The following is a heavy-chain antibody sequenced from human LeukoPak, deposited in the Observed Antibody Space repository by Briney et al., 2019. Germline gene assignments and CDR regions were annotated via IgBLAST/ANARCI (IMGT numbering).Heavy chain of an antibody. Sequence: GGSLRLSCAASGFTFSSYWMSWVRQAPGKGLEWVANIKQDGSEKYYVDSVKGRFTISRDNAKNSLYLQMNSLRAEDTAVYYCARGNEYSSSFYYYYYYMDVWGKGTTVTVSS. D-gene: IGHD6-6*01. CDR1: GFTFSSYW. J-gene: IGHJ6*03. V-gene: IGHV3-7*01. CDR2: IKQDGSEK. CDR3: ARGNEYSSSFYYYYYYMDV.